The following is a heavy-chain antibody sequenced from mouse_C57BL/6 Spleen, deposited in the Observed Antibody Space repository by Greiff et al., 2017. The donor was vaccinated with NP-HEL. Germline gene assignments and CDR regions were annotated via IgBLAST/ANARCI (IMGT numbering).Heavy chain of an antibody. Sequence: VKLQQSGPGLVAPSQSLSITCTVSGFSLTSYAISWVRQPPGKGLEWLGVIWTGGGTNYNSSLKSRLSISKDNFKSQVFLKMNGLQTDDTARYYCASMVTTRYYAMDYWGQGTSVTVSS. J-gene: IGHJ4*01. V-gene: IGHV2-9-1*01. CDR1: GFSLTSYA. CDR3: ASMVTTRYYAMDY. D-gene: IGHD2-2*01. CDR2: IWTGGGT.